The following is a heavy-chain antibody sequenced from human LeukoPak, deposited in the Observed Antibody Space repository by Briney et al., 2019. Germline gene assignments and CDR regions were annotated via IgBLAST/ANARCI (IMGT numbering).Heavy chain of an antibody. CDR3: ARDKGSRFDCYGMDV. J-gene: IGHJ6*04. V-gene: IGHV3-30*04. CDR2: ISYDGSNK. CDR1: GFTFSSYA. Sequence: GRSLRLSCAASGFTFSSYAMHWVRQAPGKGLEWVAVISYDGSNKYYADSVKGRFTISRDNSKNTLYLQMNSLRAEDTAVYYCARDKGSRFDCYGMDVWGKGTTVTVSS. D-gene: IGHD3-10*01.